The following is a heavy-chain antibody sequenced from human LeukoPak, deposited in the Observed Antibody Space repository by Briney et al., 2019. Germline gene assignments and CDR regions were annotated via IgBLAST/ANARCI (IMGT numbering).Heavy chain of an antibody. J-gene: IGHJ3*02. CDR3: ATDPRLGAERAFDI. CDR2: VDPEDGET. Sequence: ATVKLSCKVSGYTFTDYYMHWVQQAPGKGLEWMGLVDPEDGETIYAEKFQGRVTITADTSTDTAYMELSSLRSEDTAVYYWATDPRLGAERAFDIWGQGTMVTVSS. D-gene: IGHD4/OR15-4a*01. V-gene: IGHV1-69-2*01. CDR1: GYTFTDYY.